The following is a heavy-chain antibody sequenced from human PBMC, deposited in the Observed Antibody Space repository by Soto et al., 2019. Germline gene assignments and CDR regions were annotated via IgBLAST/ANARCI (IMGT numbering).Heavy chain of an antibody. CDR2: INDSGGST. D-gene: IGHD2-15*01. V-gene: IGHV3-23*01. CDR1: GFTFSSYG. CDR3: AKRGYCGGGRCERIPFDS. Sequence: EVQLLESGGGLVQPGGSLRLSCAASGFTFSSYGMSWVRQAPGKGLEWVSTINDSGGSTYYPDSVKGRFTISRDNSKSTMYLQMNSLRAEDTAVYYCAKRGYCGGGRCERIPFDSWGQGTLVTVSS. J-gene: IGHJ4*02.